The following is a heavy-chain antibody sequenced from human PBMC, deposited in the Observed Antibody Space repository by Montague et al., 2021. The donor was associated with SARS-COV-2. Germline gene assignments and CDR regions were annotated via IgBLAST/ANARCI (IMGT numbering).Heavy chain of an antibody. CDR2: ISSSGSTI. J-gene: IGHJ6*02. Sequence: SLRLSCEASGFTFSSYEMNRVRQAPGKGLEWVSYISSSGSTIYYXDSXKGRFTISRDNAKNSLYLQMNSLRAEDTAVYYCAREPRETGSDWYYDFWSGYSLPRGYYYYGMDVWGQGTTVTVSS. CDR1: GFTFSSYE. D-gene: IGHD3-3*01. V-gene: IGHV3-48*03. CDR3: AREPRETGSDWYYDFWSGYSLPRGYYYYGMDV.